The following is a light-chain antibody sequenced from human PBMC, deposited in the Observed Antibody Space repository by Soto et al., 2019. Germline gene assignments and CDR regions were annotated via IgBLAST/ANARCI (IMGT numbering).Light chain of an antibody. CDR3: SSYTSSSTYV. V-gene: IGLV2-14*01. CDR1: SSDVGGYNY. CDR2: DVS. Sequence: QSVLTQPASVSGSPGHSITISCTGTSSDVGGYNYVSWHQQHPGKAPKLMIYDVSNRPSGASNRFSGSKSGNTASLTISGLQAEDEADYYCSSYTSSSTYVFGTGTKVTV. J-gene: IGLJ1*01.